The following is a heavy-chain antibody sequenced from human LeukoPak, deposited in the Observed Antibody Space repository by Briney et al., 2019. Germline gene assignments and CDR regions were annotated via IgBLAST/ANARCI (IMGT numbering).Heavy chain of an antibody. V-gene: IGHV4-34*01. D-gene: IGHD3-3*01. J-gene: IGHJ4*02. CDR1: GGSFSGYY. Sequence: PSETLSLTCAVYGGSFSGYYWGWIRQPPGKGLEWIGEINHSGSTNYNPSLKSRVTISVDTSKNQFSLKLRSVTAADTAVYYCARGKAEYYDFWSGTIFDYWGQGTLVTVSS. CDR2: INHSGST. CDR3: ARGKAEYYDFWSGTIFDY.